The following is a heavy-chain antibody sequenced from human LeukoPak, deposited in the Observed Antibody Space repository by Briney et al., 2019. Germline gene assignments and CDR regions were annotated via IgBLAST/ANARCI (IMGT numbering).Heavy chain of an antibody. CDR2: IYHSGST. CDR3: ARVVGATSVDY. D-gene: IGHD1-26*01. J-gene: IGHJ4*02. Sequence: PSETLSLTCTVSGYSISSGYYWGWIRQPPGKGLEWIGFIYHSGSTYYNPSLKSRVTISIDTSKNQFSLKVSSVTAADTAVYYCARVVGATSVDYWGQGTLVTVSS. V-gene: IGHV4-38-2*02. CDR1: GYSISSGYY.